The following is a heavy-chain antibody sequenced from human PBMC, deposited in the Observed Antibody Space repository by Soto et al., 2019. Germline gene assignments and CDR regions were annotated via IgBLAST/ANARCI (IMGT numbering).Heavy chain of an antibody. J-gene: IGHJ6*02. CDR2: INHSGST. V-gene: IGHV4-34*01. Sequence: QVQLQQWGAGLLKPSETLSLTCAVYGGSFSGYYWSWIRQPPGKGLEWIGEINHSGSTNYNPSLKGRVTISVDTSKNQFSLKLSSVTAADTAVYYCAIPGYSSSWYYYYGMDVWGQGTTVTVSS. CDR3: AIPGYSSSWYYYYGMDV. CDR1: GGSFSGYY. D-gene: IGHD6-13*01.